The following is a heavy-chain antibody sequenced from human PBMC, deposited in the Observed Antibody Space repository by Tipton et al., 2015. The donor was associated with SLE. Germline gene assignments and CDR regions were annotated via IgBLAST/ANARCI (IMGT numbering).Heavy chain of an antibody. D-gene: IGHD4-17*01. CDR1: GGSISGHY. J-gene: IGHJ3*02. Sequence: LRLSCTVSGGSISGHYWSWIRQPPGRGLEWIGYLYYTGITDYNPSLKSRVTISVDTSKNQFSLKLSSVTAADTAVYYCATTVTTTASYGAFEIWGQGTMVTISS. CDR3: ATTVTTTASYGAFEI. V-gene: IGHV4-59*11. CDR2: LYYTGIT.